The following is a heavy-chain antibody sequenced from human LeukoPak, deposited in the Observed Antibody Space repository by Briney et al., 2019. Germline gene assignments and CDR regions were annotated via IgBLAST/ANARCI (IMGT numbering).Heavy chain of an antibody. D-gene: IGHD3-16*01. V-gene: IGHV4-59*01. J-gene: IGHJ4*02. CDR1: GGSISSYY. CDR2: IYYSGST. CDR3: ARAYYDYVWGS. Sequence: SETLSLTCTVSGGSISSYYWSWIRQPPGKGLEWIGYIYYSGSTNYNPSLKSRVTISVGTSKNQFSLKLSSVTAADTAVYYCARAYYDYVWGSWGQGTLVTVSS.